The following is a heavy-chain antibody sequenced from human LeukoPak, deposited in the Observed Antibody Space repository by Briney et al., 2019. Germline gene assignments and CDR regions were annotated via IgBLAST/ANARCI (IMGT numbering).Heavy chain of an antibody. J-gene: IGHJ4*02. CDR3: TRRGRNNWGEGNDY. V-gene: IGHV4-59*08. CDR1: GGSISSYY. CDR2: INDSGST. Sequence: PSETLSLTCTVSGGSISSYYWSWIRQPPGKGLEWIGYINDSGSTNSNPSLKSRVTMSVDTSKNQFSLKLSSVTAADAAVYYCTRRGRNNWGEGNDYWGQGTLVTVSS. D-gene: IGHD1-1*01.